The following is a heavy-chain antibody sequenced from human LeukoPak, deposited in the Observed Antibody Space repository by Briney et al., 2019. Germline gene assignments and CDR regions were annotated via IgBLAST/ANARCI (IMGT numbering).Heavy chain of an antibody. CDR1: RYSFTSYW. V-gene: IGHV5-51*01. Sequence: GESLKISCKGSRYSFTSYWIGWVRQMPGKGLEWMGIIYPGDSDTRYSPSFQGQVTISADKSNNTAYLQWSSLKASDTAIYYCAREMNSDGFFDYWGQGTLVTVSS. D-gene: IGHD5-18*01. J-gene: IGHJ4*02. CDR2: IYPGDSDT. CDR3: AREMNSDGFFDY.